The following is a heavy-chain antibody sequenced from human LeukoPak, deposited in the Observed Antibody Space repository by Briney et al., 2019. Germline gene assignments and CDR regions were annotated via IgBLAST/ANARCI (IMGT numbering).Heavy chain of an antibody. J-gene: IGHJ4*02. CDR2: IYYSGST. CDR3: ARADSLRLGPGDY. CDR1: GLTFTNYA. D-gene: IGHD3-16*01. Sequence: GSLRLSCAASGLTFTNYAMSWIRQPPGKGLEWIAYIYYSGSTNYNPSLKSRVTISVDTSKNQFSLKLSSVTAADTAVYYCARADSLRLGPGDYWGQGTLVTVSS. V-gene: IGHV4-59*01.